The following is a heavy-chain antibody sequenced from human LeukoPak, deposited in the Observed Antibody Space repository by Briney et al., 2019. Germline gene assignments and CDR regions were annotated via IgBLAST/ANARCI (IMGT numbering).Heavy chain of an antibody. V-gene: IGHV3-23*01. CDR3: AKTYSSSRAHYYYYYMDV. CDR2: ISGGGGST. Sequence: PGGSLRLSCAASGFTLSSYRMSWVRQAPGKGLEWVSAISGGGGSTFYADSVKGRFTISRDNSKNTLYLQMNSLRAEDTAIYYCAKTYSSSRAHYYYYYMDVWGKGTTVTISS. CDR1: GFTLSSYR. J-gene: IGHJ6*03. D-gene: IGHD6-13*01.